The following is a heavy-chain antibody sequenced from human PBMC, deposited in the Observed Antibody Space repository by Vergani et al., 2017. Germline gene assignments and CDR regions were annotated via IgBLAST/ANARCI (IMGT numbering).Heavy chain of an antibody. CDR2: INPSGGST. CDR1: GNTFTGYY. CDR3: ARPHGDILPPDPRRLDY. J-gene: IGHJ4*02. V-gene: IGHV1-46*03. Sequence: QVQLVQSGAEVKKPGASVKVSCKASGNTFTGYYIHWVRQAPGQGLEWMGIINPSGGSTTYAQQFQGRLTMTRDTSTSTVYMDLSNLRSEDTAVYYCARPHGDILPPDPRRLDYWGQGTLVTVSS.